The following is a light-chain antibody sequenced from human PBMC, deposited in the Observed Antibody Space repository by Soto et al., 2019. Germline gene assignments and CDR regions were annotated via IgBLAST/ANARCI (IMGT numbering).Light chain of an antibody. V-gene: IGLV2-14*01. CDR3: SLYTSSNTYV. CDR1: SSDVGGYNY. Sequence: QSALTQPASVSGSPGQSITISCTGTSSDVGGYNYVSWYQQHPGKAPKLIIYEVSNRPSGVSNRFSGSKSDNTASLTISGLQAEDEADYYCSLYTSSNTYVFGTGTKLTVL. CDR2: EVS. J-gene: IGLJ1*01.